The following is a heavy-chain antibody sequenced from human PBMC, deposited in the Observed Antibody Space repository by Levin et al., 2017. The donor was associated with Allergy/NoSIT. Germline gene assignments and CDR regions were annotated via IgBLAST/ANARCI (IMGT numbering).Heavy chain of an antibody. V-gene: IGHV4-28*06. Sequence: LSLTCAVSGSSITNSFWWGWIRQPPFPFLSFLFSLSPLFSPPSPPSLESRATLSVDSSKNQISLSLSSLTALDTAVYYCARMARSHYFDNWGQGTLVAVS. CDR2: LSPLFSP. J-gene: IGHJ4*02. CDR3: ARMARSHYFDN. CDR1: GSSITNSFW.